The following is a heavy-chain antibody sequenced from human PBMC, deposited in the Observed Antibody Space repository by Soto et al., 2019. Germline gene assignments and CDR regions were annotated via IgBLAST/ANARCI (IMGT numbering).Heavy chain of an antibody. D-gene: IGHD3-10*01. J-gene: IGHJ4*02. Sequence: GGSLRLSCAASGFTFSSYGMHWVRQAPGKGLEWVAVIWYDGSNKYYADSVKGRFTISRDNSKNTLYLQMNSLRAEDTAVYYCARARFGESHFDYWGQGTLVTVSS. CDR1: GFTFSSYG. CDR2: IWYDGSNK. CDR3: ARARFGESHFDY. V-gene: IGHV3-33*01.